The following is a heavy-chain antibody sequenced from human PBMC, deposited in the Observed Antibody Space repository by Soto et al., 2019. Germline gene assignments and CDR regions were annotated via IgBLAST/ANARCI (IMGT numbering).Heavy chain of an antibody. CDR3: SRDHAYNDNWAFDY. Sequence: QVQLQESGPGLVKPSGTLSLTCAVSGDSINSRDWWNWVRQPPGKGLEWIGEIYHGGYLNYNPSLQSRVTISMDTSKNQFSLKLKSVTTADTAVYYCSRDHAYNDNWAFDYWGQGALVTVSS. D-gene: IGHD1-1*01. V-gene: IGHV4-4*02. J-gene: IGHJ4*02. CDR2: IYHGGYL. CDR1: GDSINSRDW.